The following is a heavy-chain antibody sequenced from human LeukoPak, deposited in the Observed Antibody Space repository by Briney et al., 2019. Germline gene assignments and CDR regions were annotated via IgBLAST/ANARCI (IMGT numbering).Heavy chain of an antibody. J-gene: IGHJ4*02. CDR2: IKSKTDGGTT. Sequence: KAGGFLRLSCAASGFTFSNAWMSWVRQAPGKGLEWVGRIKSKTDGGTTDYAAPVKGRFTISRDDSKNTLYLQMNSLKTEDTAVYYCTTSYYGDPTGFDYWGQGTLVTVSS. V-gene: IGHV3-15*01. D-gene: IGHD4-17*01. CDR3: TTSYYGDPTGFDY. CDR1: GFTFSNAW.